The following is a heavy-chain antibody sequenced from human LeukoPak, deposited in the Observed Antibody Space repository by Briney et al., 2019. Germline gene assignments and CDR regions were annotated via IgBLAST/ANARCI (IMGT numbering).Heavy chain of an antibody. Sequence: GGSLRLSCAASGFAFSTYWMHWVRQAPGKGLEWVANIKQDGSAKFYVDSVKGRFTISRDNAKKSAYLQMNSLRAEDTAVYYCVRAMDSWGQGTLVTVSS. CDR1: GFAFSTYW. V-gene: IGHV3-7*03. J-gene: IGHJ4*02. CDR2: IKQDGSAK. CDR3: VRAMDS.